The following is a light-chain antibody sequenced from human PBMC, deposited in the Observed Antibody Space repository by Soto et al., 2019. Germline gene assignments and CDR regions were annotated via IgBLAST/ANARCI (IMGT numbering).Light chain of an antibody. V-gene: IGLV2-8*01. CDR1: SSDVGGYNY. Sequence: QSVLTQPPSASGSPGQSVTISCTGTSSDVGGYNYVSWYQQHPGKAPKLMSYEDSKRPSGVPDRFSGSKSGNTASLTVSGLQAEDEADYYCSSYAGSNNVVFGGGTKLTVL. J-gene: IGLJ2*01. CDR2: EDS. CDR3: SSYAGSNNVV.